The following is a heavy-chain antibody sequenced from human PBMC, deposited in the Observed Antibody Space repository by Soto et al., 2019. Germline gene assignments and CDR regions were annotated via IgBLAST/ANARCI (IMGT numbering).Heavy chain of an antibody. CDR3: ARNTTTVTQIPFDY. CDR2: ISASNGYT. V-gene: IGHV1-18*01. D-gene: IGHD4-17*01. J-gene: IGHJ4*02. CDR1: GYTFGNYG. Sequence: QVQLVQSGAEVKKPGASVKVSCRASGYTFGNYGITWVRQAPGQGLEWMGWISASNGYTNYAQNLQGRVTMTTDTSPSTAYMELRSLRSDDTAVYYCARNTTTVTQIPFDYWGQGTLVTVSS.